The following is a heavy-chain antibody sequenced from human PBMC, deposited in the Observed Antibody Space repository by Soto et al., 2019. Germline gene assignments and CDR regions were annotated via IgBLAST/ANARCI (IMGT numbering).Heavy chain of an antibody. D-gene: IGHD1-26*01. CDR3: AKDVVVGATPGLGDYYYYYGMDV. J-gene: IGHJ6*02. V-gene: IGHV3-30*18. CDR1: GFTCSSYG. CDR2: ISYDGSNK. Sequence: PGGSLRLSCAASGFTCSSYGMHWVRQAPGKGLEWVALISYDGSNKYYADSVKGRFAISRDNSKNTLYLQMNSLRAEDTAVYYCAKDVVVGATPGLGDYYYYYGMDVWGQGTTVTVS.